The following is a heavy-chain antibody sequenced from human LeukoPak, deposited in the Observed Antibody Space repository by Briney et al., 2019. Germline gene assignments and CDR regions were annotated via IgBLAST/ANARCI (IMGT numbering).Heavy chain of an antibody. D-gene: IGHD5-18*01. J-gene: IGHJ4*02. Sequence: PSETLSLTCAVYGGSFSGYYWSWIRQPPGKGLEWIGEINHSGSTNYNPSLKSRVTISVDTSKNQFSLKLSSVTAADTAVYYCARHSGDTAMVEYYFDYWGQGTLVTVSS. V-gene: IGHV4-34*01. CDR2: INHSGST. CDR3: ARHSGDTAMVEYYFDY. CDR1: GGSFSGYY.